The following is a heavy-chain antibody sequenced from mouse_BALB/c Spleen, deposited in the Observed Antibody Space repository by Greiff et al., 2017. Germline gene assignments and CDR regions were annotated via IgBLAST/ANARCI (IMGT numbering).Heavy chain of an antibody. J-gene: IGHJ4*01. Sequence: VQLQQSGAELVRPGSSVKISCKASGYAFSSYWMNWVKQRPGQGLEWIGQIYPGDGDTNYNGKFKGKATLTADESSSTAYMQLSSLTSEDSAVYFCATYYRYPYAMDYWGQGTSVTVSS. CDR2: IYPGDGDT. V-gene: IGHV1-80*01. CDR1: GYAFSSYW. D-gene: IGHD2-14*01. CDR3: ATYYRYPYAMDY.